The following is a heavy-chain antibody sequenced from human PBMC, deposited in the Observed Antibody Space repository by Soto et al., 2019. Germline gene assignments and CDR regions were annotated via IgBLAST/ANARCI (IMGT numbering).Heavy chain of an antibody. Sequence: SETLSLPCIVSGGSVSRGNYYWSWIRQPPGKGLEWIGYVFHSGGTNYNPSLKSRVTILVDTSENHFSLKLISVTVADTAVYYWARESLQLSCDFWRQGARVTVSS. CDR3: ARESLQLSCDF. CDR1: GGSVSRGNYY. V-gene: IGHV4-61*03. D-gene: IGHD6-6*01. CDR2: VFHSGGT. J-gene: IGHJ4*02.